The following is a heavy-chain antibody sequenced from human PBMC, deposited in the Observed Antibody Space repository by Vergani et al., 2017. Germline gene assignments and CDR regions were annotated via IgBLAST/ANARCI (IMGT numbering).Heavy chain of an antibody. Sequence: QVQLQQWGAGLLKPSETLSLTCAVYGGSFSGYYWSWIRQPPGKGLEWIGEINHSGSTNYNPSLKSRVTISVDTSKNQFSLKLSSVTAADTAVYYCARVRFDGDYYYYYYMDVWGKGTTVTVSS. J-gene: IGHJ6*03. CDR3: ARVRFDGDYYYYYYMDV. D-gene: IGHD4-17*01. CDR2: INHSGST. V-gene: IGHV4-34*01. CDR1: GGSFSGYY.